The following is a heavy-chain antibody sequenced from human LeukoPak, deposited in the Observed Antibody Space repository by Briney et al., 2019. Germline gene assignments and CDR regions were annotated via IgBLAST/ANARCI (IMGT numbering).Heavy chain of an antibody. CDR3: AKNGEQQLVQRY. CDR1: GFTFSSYA. V-gene: IGHV3-23*01. CDR2: ISGSGGST. J-gene: IGHJ4*02. D-gene: IGHD6-13*01. Sequence: PGRSLRLSCAASGFTFSSYAMSWVRQAPGKGLEWVSAISGSGGSTYYADSVKGRFTISRDNSKNTLYLQMNSLRAEDTAVYYCAKNGEQQLVQRYWGQGTLVTVSS.